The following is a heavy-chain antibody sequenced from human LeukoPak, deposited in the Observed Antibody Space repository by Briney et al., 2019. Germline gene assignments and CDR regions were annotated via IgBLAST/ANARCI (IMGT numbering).Heavy chain of an antibody. V-gene: IGHV3-15*01. CDR3: TTDTPDSSGYCHDY. D-gene: IGHD3-22*01. CDR2: IKRKIDGETT. CDR1: GFTFGDYT. Sequence: GGSLRLSCTASGFTFGDYTMTWFRQAPGKGLEWVGRIKRKIDGETTDYAAPVKGRFTISRDDPENTLYLQMNSLKTEDTAVYYCTTDTPDSSGYCHDYWGQGTLVTVSS. J-gene: IGHJ4*02.